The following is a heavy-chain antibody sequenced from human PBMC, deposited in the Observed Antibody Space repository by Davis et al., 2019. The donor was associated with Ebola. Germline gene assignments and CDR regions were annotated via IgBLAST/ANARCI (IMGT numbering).Heavy chain of an antibody. CDR1: GYTFTSYY. J-gene: IGHJ4*02. D-gene: IGHD6-19*01. Sequence: AASVKVSCKASGYTFTSYYMHWVRQAPGQGLEWMGIINPSGGSTSYAQKFQGRVTMTRDTSTSTVYMELSSLRVEDTAVYYCAKDGERSSGWLIVYFDYWGQGTLVTVSS. CDR3: AKDGERSSGWLIVYFDY. V-gene: IGHV1-46*01. CDR2: INPSGGST.